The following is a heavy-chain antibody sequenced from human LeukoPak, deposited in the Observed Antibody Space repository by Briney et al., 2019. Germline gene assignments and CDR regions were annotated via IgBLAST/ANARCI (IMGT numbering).Heavy chain of an antibody. CDR3: ARQESDFDY. Sequence: SETLSLTCAVSGYSISSGYYWGWIRQPPGKGLEWIGSIYHSGSTYYNPSLKSRVTISVDTSKNQCSLKLSSVTAADTAVYYCARQESDFDYWGQGTLVTVSS. J-gene: IGHJ4*02. D-gene: IGHD3-10*01. CDR2: IYHSGST. V-gene: IGHV4-38-2*01. CDR1: GYSISSGYY.